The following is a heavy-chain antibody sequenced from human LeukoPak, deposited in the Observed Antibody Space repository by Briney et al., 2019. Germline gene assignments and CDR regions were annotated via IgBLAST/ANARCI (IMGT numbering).Heavy chain of an antibody. V-gene: IGHV4-34*01. CDR1: GGSFSGYY. Sequence: PSGTLSLTCAVYGGSFSGYYWSWIRQPPGKGLEWIGEINHSGSTNYNPSLKSRVTISTDTSKNQSSLRLSSVTAADTAVYYCARDAGYYDSSGYEYYYYYMDVWGKGTTVTISS. J-gene: IGHJ6*03. CDR3: ARDAGYYDSSGYEYYYYYMDV. CDR2: INHSGST. D-gene: IGHD3-22*01.